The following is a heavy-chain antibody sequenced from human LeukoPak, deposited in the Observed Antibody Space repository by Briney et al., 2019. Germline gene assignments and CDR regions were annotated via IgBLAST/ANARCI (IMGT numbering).Heavy chain of an antibody. V-gene: IGHV4-39*01. CDR3: ARSVSGYSSAWYDY. D-gene: IGHD6-19*01. CDR2: IYYSGST. CDR1: GGSISSSSYY. Sequence: SETLSLTCTVSGGSISSSSYYWGWIRQPPGKGLEWIGSIYYSGSTYYNPSLKSRVTISGDTSKNQFSLKLSSVTAADRAVYYCARSVSGYSSAWYDYWGQGTLVTVSS. J-gene: IGHJ4*02.